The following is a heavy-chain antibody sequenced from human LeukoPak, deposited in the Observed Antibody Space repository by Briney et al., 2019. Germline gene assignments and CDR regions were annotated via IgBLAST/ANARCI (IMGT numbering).Heavy chain of an antibody. CDR3: ARVRRLGYCSSTSCSRGTNWFDP. V-gene: IGHV4-34*01. Sequence: SETLPLTCAVYGGSFSGYYWSWIRQPPGKGLEWIGEINHSGSTNYNPSLKSRVTISVDTSKNQFSLKLSSVTAADTAVYYCARVRRLGYCSSTSCSRGTNWFDPWGQGTLVTVSS. CDR2: INHSGST. D-gene: IGHD2-2*01. CDR1: GGSFSGYY. J-gene: IGHJ5*02.